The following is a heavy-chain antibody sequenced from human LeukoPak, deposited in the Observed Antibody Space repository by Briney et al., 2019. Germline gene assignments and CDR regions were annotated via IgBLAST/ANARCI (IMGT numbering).Heavy chain of an antibody. CDR3: ARQNRAYYYDSSGYPSEVFDY. J-gene: IGHJ4*02. Sequence: GRSLRLSCAASGFTFSSYGMHWVRQAPGKGLEWVAVIWYDGSKKYYADSVKGRFTISRDNAKNSLYLQTNSLRAEDTAVYYCARQNRAYYYDSSGYPSEVFDYWGQGTLVTVSS. V-gene: IGHV3-33*01. CDR1: GFTFSSYG. CDR2: IWYDGSKK. D-gene: IGHD3-22*01.